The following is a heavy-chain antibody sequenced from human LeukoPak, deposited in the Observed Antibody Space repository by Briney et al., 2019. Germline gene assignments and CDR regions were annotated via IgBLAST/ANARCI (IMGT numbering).Heavy chain of an antibody. CDR2: INHSGST. CDR1: GGSFSGYY. Sequence: SETLSLTCAVYGGSFSGYYWSWIRQPPGKGLEWIGEINHSGSTNYNPSLKSRVTISVDTSKNQFSLKLSSVTAADTAVYYCASSGPLMDGITTACWGQGTLVTVSS. CDR3: ASSGPLMDGITTAC. J-gene: IGHJ4*02. D-gene: IGHD1-20*01. V-gene: IGHV4-34*01.